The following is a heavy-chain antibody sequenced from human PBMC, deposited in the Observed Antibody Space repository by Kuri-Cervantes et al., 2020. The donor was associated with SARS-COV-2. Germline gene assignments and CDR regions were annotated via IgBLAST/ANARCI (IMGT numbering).Heavy chain of an antibody. Sequence: ASVKVSCKASGYTFTSYYMHWVRQAPGQGLEWMGIINPSGGSTSYAQKFQGRVTMTRDTSTSTVYMEPSSLRSEDTAVYYCARFHNSGKSQDFNDFWSGYHTYYYYYYMDVWGKGTTVTVSS. V-gene: IGHV1-46*01. D-gene: IGHD3-3*01. J-gene: IGHJ6*03. CDR3: ARFHNSGKSQDFNDFWSGYHTYYYYYYMDV. CDR2: INPSGGST. CDR1: GYTFTSYY.